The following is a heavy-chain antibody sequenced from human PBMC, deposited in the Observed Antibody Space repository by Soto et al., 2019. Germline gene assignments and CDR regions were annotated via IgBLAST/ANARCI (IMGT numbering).Heavy chain of an antibody. CDR2: IYYSGST. J-gene: IGHJ4*02. V-gene: IGHV4-39*01. D-gene: IGHD3-10*01. Sequence: PSETLSLTCTVSCGSISSSSYYWGWIRQPPGKGLEWIGSIYYSGSTYYNPSLKSRVTISVDTSKNQFSLKLSSVTAADTAVYYCASSYGSGSYQRVGFDYWGQGTLVTVSS. CDR1: CGSISSSSYY. CDR3: ASSYGSGSYQRVGFDY.